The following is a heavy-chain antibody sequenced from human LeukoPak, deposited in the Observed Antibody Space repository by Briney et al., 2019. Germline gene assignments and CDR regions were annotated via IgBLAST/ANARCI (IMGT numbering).Heavy chain of an antibody. Sequence: ASVTVSCKASGYTFTGDYMFWVRQAPGQGLEWRGWINPNTGATKYAQNFQGRVTLTRDTSIRTTFMELSSLRSDDTAFYYCARDERFGNGDNHYPDLGYWGQGTLVTVSS. D-gene: IGHD4/OR15-4a*01. J-gene: IGHJ4*02. V-gene: IGHV1-2*02. CDR1: GYTFTGDY. CDR2: INPNTGAT. CDR3: ARDERFGNGDNHYPDLGY.